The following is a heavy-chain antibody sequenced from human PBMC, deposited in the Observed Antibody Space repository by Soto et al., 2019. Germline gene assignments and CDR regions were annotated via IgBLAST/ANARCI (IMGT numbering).Heavy chain of an antibody. CDR2: IYYSGST. V-gene: IGHV4-31*03. CDR1: GGSISSGGYY. CDR3: ASLSSGYYSAYYYYYGMDV. D-gene: IGHD3-22*01. Sequence: QVQLQESGPGLVKPSQTLSLTCTVSGGSISSGGYYWSWIRQHPGKGLEWIGYIYYSGSTYYNPSLKSRVTISVDTSKNQFSLKLSSVTAADTAVYYCASLSSGYYSAYYYYYGMDVWGQGTTVTVFS. J-gene: IGHJ6*02.